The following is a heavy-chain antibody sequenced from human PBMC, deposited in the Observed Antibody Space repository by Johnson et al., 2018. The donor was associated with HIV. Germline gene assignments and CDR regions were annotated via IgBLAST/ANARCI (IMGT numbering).Heavy chain of an antibody. Sequence: VQLVESGGGVVQPGGSLRLSCAASGFIISSYWMSWVRQAPGKGLEWVANIKEDGSAKYYVDSVRGRFTISRDNAKNSLFLQMDSLRAEDTAVYYCARDQSGYVLWGPGTMVTVSS. CDR3: ARDQSGYVL. CDR1: GFIISSYW. J-gene: IGHJ3*01. CDR2: IKEDGSAK. D-gene: IGHD5-12*01. V-gene: IGHV3-7*05.